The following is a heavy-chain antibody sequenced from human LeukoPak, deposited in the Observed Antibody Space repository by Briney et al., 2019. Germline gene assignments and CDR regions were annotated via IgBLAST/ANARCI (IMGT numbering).Heavy chain of an antibody. CDR2: ISAYTGNT. V-gene: IGHV1-18*01. CDR1: GYTFTRYG. J-gene: IGHJ4*02. Sequence: ASVKVSCKASGYTFTRYGISWVRQAPGQGLEWVGWISAYTGNTIYAQKRQGRVTMTTDTSTSTAYMELRSLRSDDTAVYYCARVSLADYTFDYWGQGTLVTVSS. CDR3: ARVSLADYTFDY. D-gene: IGHD4-11*01.